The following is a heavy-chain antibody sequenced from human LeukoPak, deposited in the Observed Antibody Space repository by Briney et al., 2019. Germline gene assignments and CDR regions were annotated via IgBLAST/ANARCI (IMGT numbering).Heavy chain of an antibody. V-gene: IGHV4-39*07. CDR3: ARDGYYGSGSFDP. D-gene: IGHD3-10*01. J-gene: IGHJ5*02. Sequence: TSETLSLTCTVSGGSVSSTTYYWSWIRQPPGKGLEWIASINYSGSTYYNPSLKSRVTISMDTSKNQFSLRLNSVTAADTAVYYCARDGYYGSGSFDPWGQGTLVTVSS. CDR1: GGSVSSTTYY. CDR2: INYSGST.